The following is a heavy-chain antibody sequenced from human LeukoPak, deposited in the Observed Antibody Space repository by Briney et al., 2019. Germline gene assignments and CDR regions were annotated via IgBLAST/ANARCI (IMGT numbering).Heavy chain of an antibody. CDR3: AREYSGYVPDY. V-gene: IGHV3-21*01. CDR1: GFIFSSYS. J-gene: IGHJ4*02. D-gene: IGHD5-12*01. CDR2: ISDTSSHI. Sequence: GGSLRLSCAASGFIFSSYSMNWVRQAPGKGPEWVPSISDTSSHIYYADSVKGRFTVSRDNARNSLYLQMNSLRVEDTAVYYCAREYSGYVPDYWGQGTLVTVSS.